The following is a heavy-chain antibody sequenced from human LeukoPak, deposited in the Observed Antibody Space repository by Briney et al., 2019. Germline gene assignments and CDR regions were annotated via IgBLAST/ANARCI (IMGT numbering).Heavy chain of an antibody. CDR2: INPNSGDT. J-gene: IGHJ4*02. CDR3: AGYQLLKIVY. D-gene: IGHD2-2*01. CDR1: GYTFTSYY. V-gene: IGHV1-2*02. Sequence: ASVKVSCKASGYTFTSYYMHWVRKAPGQGLEWMGWINPNSGDTHYAQKFQGRVTMTRDTSISTAYMELTRLRSDDTAVYYCAGYQLLKIVYWGQGTLVTVSS.